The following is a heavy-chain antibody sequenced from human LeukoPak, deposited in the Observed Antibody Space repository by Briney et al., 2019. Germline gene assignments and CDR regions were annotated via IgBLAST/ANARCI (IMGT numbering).Heavy chain of an antibody. V-gene: IGHV1-18*01. CDR1: GYESTGYTFPKSG. D-gene: IGHD4-23*01. CDR2: ISVRDGDT. J-gene: IGHJ4*02. Sequence: ASVKVSCKVSGYESTGYTFPKSGLNWIRQAPGQGLEWMGWISVRDGDTNYAQNIQDRVTMTTDTPTRTFYMEVRSLRSDDTAVYYCARLKFGVNSSDKWGQGTLVTVSS. CDR3: ARLKFGVNSSDK.